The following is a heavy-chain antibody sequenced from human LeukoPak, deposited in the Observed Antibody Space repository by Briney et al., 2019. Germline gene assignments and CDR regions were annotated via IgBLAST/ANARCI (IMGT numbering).Heavy chain of an antibody. Sequence: GGALRLSCAASGFTFSSYAMSWVRQAPGKGLGWVSAISGSGGSTYYADSVKGRFTISRDNSKNTIYLQMNSLRAEDTAVYYCAKLPDYYGSRFDYWGQGTLVTVSS. CDR3: AKLPDYYGSRFDY. V-gene: IGHV3-23*01. D-gene: IGHD3-10*01. CDR2: ISGSGGST. CDR1: GFTFSSYA. J-gene: IGHJ4*02.